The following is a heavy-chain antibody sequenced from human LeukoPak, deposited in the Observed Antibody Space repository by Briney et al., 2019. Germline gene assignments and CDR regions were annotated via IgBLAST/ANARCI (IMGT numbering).Heavy chain of an antibody. D-gene: IGHD6-13*01. CDR1: GYTFTGYY. J-gene: IGHJ4*02. Sequence: SVKVSCKASGYTFTGYYIHWVRQAPGQGLEWMAIINPSGGSTSYAQKFQDRVTMTRDTSTSTVYMELSSLRSEDTAVYYCAREATTGTRFVFDYWGQGTLVTVSS. CDR3: AREATTGTRFVFDY. CDR2: INPSGGST. V-gene: IGHV1-46*01.